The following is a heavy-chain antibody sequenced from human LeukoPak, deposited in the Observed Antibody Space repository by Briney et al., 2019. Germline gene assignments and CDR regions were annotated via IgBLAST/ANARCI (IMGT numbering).Heavy chain of an antibody. J-gene: IGHJ6*02. Sequence: GGSLRLSCAASGFTFSSYSMNWVRPAPGKGLEWVSSISSSSSYIYYADSVNGRFTISRDNAKNSLYLQMNSLRAEDTAVYYCARDVAVAGIYPLTYYYYGMDVWGQGTTVTVSS. CDR3: ARDVAVAGIYPLTYYYYGMDV. V-gene: IGHV3-21*01. CDR2: ISSSSSYI. CDR1: GFTFSSYS. D-gene: IGHD6-19*01.